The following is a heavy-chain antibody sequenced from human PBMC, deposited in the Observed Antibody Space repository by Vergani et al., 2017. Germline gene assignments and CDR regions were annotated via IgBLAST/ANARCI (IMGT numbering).Heavy chain of an antibody. Sequence: QVQLVESGGGLVKPGGSLRLSCAASGFTFSSYGMHWVRQAPGKGLEWVAVIWYDGSNKYYADSVKGRFTISRDNSKNTLYLQMNSLRVEDTAVYYCARDEYSLMVRGARYNWFDPWGQGTLVTVSS. D-gene: IGHD3-10*01. CDR1: GFTFSSYG. CDR3: ARDEYSLMVRGARYNWFDP. V-gene: IGHV3-33*08. CDR2: IWYDGSNK. J-gene: IGHJ5*02.